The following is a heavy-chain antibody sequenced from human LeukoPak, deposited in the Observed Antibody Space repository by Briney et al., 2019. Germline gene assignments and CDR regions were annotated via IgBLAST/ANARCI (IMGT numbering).Heavy chain of an antibody. CDR1: GGSFSGYY. CDR2: INHSGST. J-gene: IGHJ4*02. CDR3: ARGRAVWSGYPSFDY. D-gene: IGHD3-3*01. V-gene: IGHV4-34*01. Sequence: SETLSLTCAVYGGSFSGYYWSWIRQPPGKGLEWIGEINHSGSTNYSPSLKSRVTISVDTSKNQFSLKLSSVTAADTAVYYCARGRAVWSGYPSFDYWGQGTLVTVSS.